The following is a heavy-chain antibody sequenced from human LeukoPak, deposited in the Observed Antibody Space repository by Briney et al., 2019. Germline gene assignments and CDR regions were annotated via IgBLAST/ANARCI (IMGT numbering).Heavy chain of an antibody. Sequence: GRSLRLSCAASGFTFSSYGMHWVRQAPGKGLEWVAVISYDGSNKYYADSVKGRFTISRDNSKNTLYLQMNSLRAEDTAVYYWAKVRQWLEDKKGGFDYWAQGPRATVSS. CDR1: GFTFSSYG. D-gene: IGHD6-19*01. CDR2: ISYDGSNK. V-gene: IGHV3-30*18. J-gene: IGHJ4*02. CDR3: AKVRQWLEDKKGGFDY.